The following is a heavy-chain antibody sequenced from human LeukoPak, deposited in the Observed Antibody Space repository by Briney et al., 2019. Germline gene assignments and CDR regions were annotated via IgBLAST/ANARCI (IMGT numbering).Heavy chain of an antibody. CDR3: ARANYDFLTGLKRPFDS. J-gene: IGHJ4*02. Sequence: ASVKVSCKASGYTFTRYYIHWVRQAPGQGPEWMGMINPSGGSTTYAQNFQGRATMTRDTSTSTVYMELSRLRSYDTAVYYCARANYDFLTGLKRPFDSWGQGTLVPVSS. CDR2: INPSGGST. D-gene: IGHD3-9*01. V-gene: IGHV1-46*03. CDR1: GYTFTRYY.